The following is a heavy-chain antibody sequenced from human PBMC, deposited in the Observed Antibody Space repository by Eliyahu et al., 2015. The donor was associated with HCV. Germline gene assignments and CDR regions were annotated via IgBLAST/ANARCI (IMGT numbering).Heavy chain of an antibody. J-gene: IGHJ1*01. CDR1: GXXISSTNYY. Sequence: QLQLQESGPGLVRPSETLXLTCTVSGXXISSTNYYWGWIRQPPGKGLEWIGSIYYVGATYYNSSLKSRVSISVDTSKKQFSLNLSSVTAADTAVYYCASQASGYGDFQDWGQGTLVTVSS. CDR3: ASQASGYGDFQD. D-gene: IGHD6-25*01. CDR2: IYYVGAT. V-gene: IGHV4-39*01.